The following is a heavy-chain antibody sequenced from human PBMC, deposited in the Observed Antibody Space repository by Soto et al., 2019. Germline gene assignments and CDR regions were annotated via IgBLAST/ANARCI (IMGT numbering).Heavy chain of an antibody. J-gene: IGHJ6*02. CDR2: INPNSGGT. D-gene: IGHD6-13*01. CDR3: ARGESSSSWYDFFSGMDV. V-gene: IGHV1-2*04. CDR1: GYTFTGYY. Sequence: ASVKVSCKASGYTFTGYYMHWVRQAPGQGLEWMGWINPNSGGTNYAQKFQGWVTMTRDTSISTAYMELSRLRSDDTAVYYCARGESSSSWYDFFSGMDVWGQGTTVTVSS.